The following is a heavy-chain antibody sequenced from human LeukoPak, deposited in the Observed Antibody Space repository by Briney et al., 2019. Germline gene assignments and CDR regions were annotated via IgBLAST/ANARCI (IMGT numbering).Heavy chain of an antibody. CDR3: AKGRRAPLVGTITKSWIDY. J-gene: IGHJ4*02. D-gene: IGHD1-7*01. CDR2: IDSSGVST. Sequence: PGGSLRLSCAASGFTFSASTMNWVRQAPGKGLEWVSSIDSSGVSTFCVASLRGRFTISRDNSKNTPYLQMNSLRAEDTAVYYCAKGRRAPLVGTITKSWIDYWGQGTLVTVSS. V-gene: IGHV3-23*05. CDR1: GFTFSAST.